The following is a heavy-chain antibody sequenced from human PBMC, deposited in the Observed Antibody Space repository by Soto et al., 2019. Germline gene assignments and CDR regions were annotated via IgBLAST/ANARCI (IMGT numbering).Heavy chain of an antibody. J-gene: IGHJ5*02. CDR3: ALFESDDDVWGSFRS. V-gene: IGHV1-69*13. Sequence: SVKVSCKASGGIFSNYGFSWVRQAPGQGLEWMGGIIPLFGKPSYAQKFQGRLIISADASTNRAYLDLYSLTTEDAGIYYCALFESDDDVWGSFRSWGQGTPVTVS. CDR1: GGIFSNYG. D-gene: IGHD3-16*01. CDR2: IIPLFGKP.